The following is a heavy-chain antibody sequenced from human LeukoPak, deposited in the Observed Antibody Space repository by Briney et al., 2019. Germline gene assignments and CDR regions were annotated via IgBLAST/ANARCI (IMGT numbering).Heavy chain of an antibody. J-gene: IGHJ4*02. V-gene: IGHV1-69*04. CDR1: GGTFSSYA. Sequence: SVKVSCKASGGTFSSYAISWVRQAPGQGLEWMGRIIPIFGIANYAQEFQGRVTITADKSTSTAYMELSSLRSEDTAVYYCARETDIVATIPGLFDYWGQGTLVTVSS. CDR3: ARETDIVATIPGLFDY. CDR2: IIPIFGIA. D-gene: IGHD5-12*01.